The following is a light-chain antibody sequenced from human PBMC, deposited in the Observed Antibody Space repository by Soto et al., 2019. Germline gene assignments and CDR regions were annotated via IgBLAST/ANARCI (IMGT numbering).Light chain of an antibody. CDR1: DGPVTSNHY. CDR3: LLAYSGGRV. CDR2: DTT. V-gene: IGLV7-46*01. J-gene: IGLJ2*01. Sequence: QAVVTQEPSLTVSPGGTVTLTCGSSDGPVTSNHYPYWYQQRPGQVPRTLIYDTTNRQSWAPARFSGSLVGVKAALTLSGAQPEDEADYYSLLAYSGGRVFGGGTKVTVL.